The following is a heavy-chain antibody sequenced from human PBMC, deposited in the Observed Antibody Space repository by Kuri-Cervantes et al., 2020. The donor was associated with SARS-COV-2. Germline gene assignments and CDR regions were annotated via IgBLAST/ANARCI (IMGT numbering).Heavy chain of an antibody. D-gene: IGHD5-18*01. Sequence: SVKVSCKTSGGSFRTFIISWVRQAPGQGLEWMGGISPLFGKANYAQKFQGRVTITADESTSTVYMEVSSLRFEDTAVYYCTKERGNTYGFDYWGQGTLVTVSS. CDR2: ISPLFGKA. CDR1: GGSFRTFI. V-gene: IGHV1-69*13. J-gene: IGHJ4*02. CDR3: TKERGNTYGFDY.